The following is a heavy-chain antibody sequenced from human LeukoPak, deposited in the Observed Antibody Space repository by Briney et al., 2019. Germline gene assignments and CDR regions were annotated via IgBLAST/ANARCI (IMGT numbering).Heavy chain of an antibody. D-gene: IGHD4-11*01. CDR3: ARTDYSNTNWFDP. CDR1: GGSIYSSSYY. Sequence: SETLSLTCTVSGGSIYSSSYYWGWIRQPPGKGLEWIGNIHNRGSTHYNFSLKSRVTMSLDTSKNQFSLKLTSVTAADTAVYYCARTDYSNTNWFDPWGQGTLVTVSS. CDR2: IHNRGST. J-gene: IGHJ5*02. V-gene: IGHV4-39*07.